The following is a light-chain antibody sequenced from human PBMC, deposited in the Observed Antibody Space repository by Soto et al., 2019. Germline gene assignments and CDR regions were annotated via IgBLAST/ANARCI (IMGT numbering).Light chain of an antibody. J-gene: IGKJ5*01. CDR2: DAS. V-gene: IGKV3-11*01. Sequence: EIVLTQSPATLSLSPGERVALSCRASQSVGSHLAWYQQKPGRAPRLLIYDASSRATGIPARFSGSGSGTDFTLTISSLESEDFAVYYCQHRTNWPPVTFGQGTRLDVK. CDR1: QSVGSH. CDR3: QHRTNWPPVT.